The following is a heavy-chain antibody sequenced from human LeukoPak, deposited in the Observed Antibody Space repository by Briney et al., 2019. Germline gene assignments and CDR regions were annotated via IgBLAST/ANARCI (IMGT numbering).Heavy chain of an antibody. CDR3: ARENGWVVGARRPFDY. J-gene: IGHJ4*02. CDR2: IYHSGST. Sequence: SQTLSLTCTVSGGSISSGGYYWSWIRQPPGKGLEWIGYIYHSGSTYYNPSLKSRVTISVDRSKNQFSLKLSSVTAADTAVYYCARENGWVVGARRPFDYWGQGTLVTVSS. D-gene: IGHD1-26*01. CDR1: GGSISSGGYY. V-gene: IGHV4-30-2*01.